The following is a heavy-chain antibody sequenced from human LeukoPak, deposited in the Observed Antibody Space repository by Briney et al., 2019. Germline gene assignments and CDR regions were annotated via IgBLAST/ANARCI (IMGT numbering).Heavy chain of an antibody. CDR2: ISASGGST. Sequence: GGSLRLSCAASGFTFSSYATSWVRQAPGKGLEWVSGISASGGSTYYADSVKGRFTISRDNSKNTLYLQMNSLRAEDTAVYYCAKGFYDNSASGVFDIWGQGTMVTVSS. CDR1: GFTFSSYA. D-gene: IGHD3-22*01. CDR3: AKGFYDNSASGVFDI. V-gene: IGHV3-23*01. J-gene: IGHJ3*02.